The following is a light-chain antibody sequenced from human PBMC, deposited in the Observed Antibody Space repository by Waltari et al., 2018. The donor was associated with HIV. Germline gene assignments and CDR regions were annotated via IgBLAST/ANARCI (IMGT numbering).Light chain of an antibody. CDR2: EVN. V-gene: IGLV2-14*01. J-gene: IGLJ2*01. Sequence: QSALTQPASVSGSPGQTIIISCTGSSGDFGGYNSVSWYQQHPGKSPKLIIYEVNNRPSGVSNRFSGFKSDNTASLIISGLRAEDEAHYYCNSYTTNSTVEEFGGGTKLTVL. CDR3: NSYTTNSTVEE. CDR1: SGDFGGYNS.